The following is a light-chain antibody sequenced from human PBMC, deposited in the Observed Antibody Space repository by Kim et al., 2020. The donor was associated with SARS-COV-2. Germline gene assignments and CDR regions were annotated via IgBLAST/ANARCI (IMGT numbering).Light chain of an antibody. CDR2: GVS. J-gene: IGKJ4*01. Sequence: EIVLTQSPATLSVSPGERATLSCRASQSVRNSFLAWYQQRPGQAPRLLIFGVSTRATGIPARFSGSGSGTEFTLTISSLQSEDFAVYYCQQYSDWPLTFGGGTKVDIK. CDR1: QSVRNSF. V-gene: IGKV3-15*01. CDR3: QQYSDWPLT.